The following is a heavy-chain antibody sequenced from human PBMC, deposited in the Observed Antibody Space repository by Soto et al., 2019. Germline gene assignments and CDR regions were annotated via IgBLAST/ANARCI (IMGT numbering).Heavy chain of an antibody. Sequence: ASVKVSCKASGFTFSIYTMHWVRQAPGQGLEWMGVMNPRGGDIRYAQKFQARVTMTRDTSTSTVYMDLSSLRSEDTAIYYCTGSKPHTADAFDLWGQGTMVTVSS. CDR3: TGSKPHTADAFDL. CDR1: GFTFSIYT. V-gene: IGHV1-46*01. CDR2: MNPRGGDI. D-gene: IGHD4-17*01. J-gene: IGHJ3*01.